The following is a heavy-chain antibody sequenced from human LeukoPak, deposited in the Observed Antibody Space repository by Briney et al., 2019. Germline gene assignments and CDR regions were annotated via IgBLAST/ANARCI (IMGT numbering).Heavy chain of an antibody. CDR2: IKQDGSEK. D-gene: IGHD6-19*01. CDR1: GFTFSRYW. V-gene: IGHV3-7*01. CDR3: AREAVAGTDY. J-gene: IGHJ4*02. Sequence: PGGSLRLSCAASGFTFSRYWMSWVRQAPGKGPEWVANIKQDGSEKYYVDSVRGRFTISRDNAKNSPYLQMNSLRAEDTAVYYCAREAVAGTDYWGQGTLVTVSS.